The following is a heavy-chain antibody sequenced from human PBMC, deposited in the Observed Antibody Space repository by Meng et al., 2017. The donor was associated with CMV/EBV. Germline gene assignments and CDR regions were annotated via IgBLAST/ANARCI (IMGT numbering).Heavy chain of an antibody. Sequence: GRSLRLSCAASGFTFDAYGMSWVRQAPGKGLEWVSGINWNGGSTGYADSVKGRFTISRDNAKNSLYLQMNSLRAEDTALYHCARVGYSGSYYDDAFDIWGQGTMVTVSS. V-gene: IGHV3-20*01. J-gene: IGHJ3*02. D-gene: IGHD1-26*01. CDR2: INWNGGST. CDR1: GFTFDAYG. CDR3: ARVGYSGSYYDDAFDI.